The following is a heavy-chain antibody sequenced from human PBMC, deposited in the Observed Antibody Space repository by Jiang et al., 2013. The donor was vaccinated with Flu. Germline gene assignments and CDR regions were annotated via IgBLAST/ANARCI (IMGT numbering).Heavy chain of an antibody. CDR1: GGSISSSYW. Sequence: GPGLVKPSGTLSLTCAVSGGSISSSYWWCWVRQSPGKGLEWIGEISQSGSTNYNPSLRGRVTISLDESKSQFSLKLTSVTAADTAVYYCCRDLQGRSVSRINEDYWGQGTLVTVSS. V-gene: IGHV4-4*02. D-gene: IGHD5/OR15-5a*01. CDR2: ISQSGST. CDR3: CRDLQGRSVSRINEDY. J-gene: IGHJ4*02.